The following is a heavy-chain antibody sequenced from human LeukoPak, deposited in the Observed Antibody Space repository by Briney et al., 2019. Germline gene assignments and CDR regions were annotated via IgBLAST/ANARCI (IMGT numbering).Heavy chain of an antibody. CDR3: ARDGGGLLPFDY. D-gene: IGHD3-22*01. V-gene: IGHV3-30*03. J-gene: IGHJ4*02. CDR1: GFTFSSYS. CDR2: ISYDGSNK. Sequence: GGSLRLSCAASGFTFSSYSMNWVRQAPGKGLEWVAVISYDGSNKYYADSVKGRFTISRDNSKNTLYLQMNSLRAEDTAVYYCARDGGGLLPFDYWGQGTLVTVSS.